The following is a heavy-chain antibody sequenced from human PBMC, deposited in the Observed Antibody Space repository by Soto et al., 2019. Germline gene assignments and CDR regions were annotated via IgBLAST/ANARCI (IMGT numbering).Heavy chain of an antibody. CDR3: ARDLLAAETSSPHYHWFDP. CDR1: DGSVSRSAHY. D-gene: IGHD6-25*01. V-gene: IGHV4-61*08. J-gene: IGHJ5*02. Sequence: SQTLSVTCTVSDGSVSRSAHYWSWIRQPPWKGPEWIGYIHYSGSTNYNPSLKSRVTISIATSKNQCSPTLSCVSGADTAFSYSARDLLAAETSSPHYHWFDPWRQGTGVGVSA. CDR2: IHYSGST.